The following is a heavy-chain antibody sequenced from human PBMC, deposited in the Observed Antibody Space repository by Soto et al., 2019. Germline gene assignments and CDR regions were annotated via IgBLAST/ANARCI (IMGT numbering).Heavy chain of an antibody. D-gene: IGHD6-6*01. V-gene: IGHV3-23*01. CDR2: ISGSGGST. CDR1: GFTFSSYA. Sequence: GALRLSCAASGFTFSSYAMSWVRQAPGKGLEWVSAISGSGGSTYYADSVKGRFTISRDNSKNTLYLQMNSLRAEDTAVYYCAKDIAARRKDYYGMDVWGQGTTVTVSS. J-gene: IGHJ6*02. CDR3: AKDIAARRKDYYGMDV.